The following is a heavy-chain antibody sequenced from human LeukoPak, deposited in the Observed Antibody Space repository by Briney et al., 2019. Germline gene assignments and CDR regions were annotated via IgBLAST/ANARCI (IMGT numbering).Heavy chain of an antibody. J-gene: IGHJ4*02. CDR3: ARVVGATVGDY. CDR1: GFTFTNAW. Sequence: GGSLRLSCAASGFTFTNAWMSWVRQAPGKGLEWVGRIKSKTDGGTTDYAAPVKGRFTTSRDDSKNTLYLQMNSLKTEDTAVYYCARVVGATVGDYWGQGTLVSVSS. D-gene: IGHD1-26*01. V-gene: IGHV3-15*01. CDR2: IKSKTDGGTT.